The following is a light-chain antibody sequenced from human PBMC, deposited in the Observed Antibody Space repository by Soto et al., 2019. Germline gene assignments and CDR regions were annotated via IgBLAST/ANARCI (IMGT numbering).Light chain of an antibody. CDR1: SSNIPYQF. CDR2: DNT. V-gene: IGLV1-51*01. Sequence: QSVLAQSHSVSAAPGQRVTISCSGSSSNIPYQFVSWYQQFPGMAPTLLIYDNTRRPSGVPDRFSATKSGPSATLDIAGLQTADEAVYYCASWDIDLDGFVFGPGTKLTVL. J-gene: IGLJ1*01. CDR3: ASWDIDLDGFV.